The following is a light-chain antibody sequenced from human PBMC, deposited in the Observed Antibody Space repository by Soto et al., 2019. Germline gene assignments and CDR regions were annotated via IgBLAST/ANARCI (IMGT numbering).Light chain of an antibody. CDR2: YDS. V-gene: IGLV3-21*04. J-gene: IGLJ2*01. CDR1: NIGRKS. CDR3: QVWDSSSDRYVV. Sequence: SYELTQPPSVSVAPGKTARITCGGNNIGRKSVHWYQQKPGQAPVLVIYYDSDRPSGIPERFSRANSGNTATLTISRVEAGDEADYYCQVWDSSSDRYVVFGGGTKLTVL.